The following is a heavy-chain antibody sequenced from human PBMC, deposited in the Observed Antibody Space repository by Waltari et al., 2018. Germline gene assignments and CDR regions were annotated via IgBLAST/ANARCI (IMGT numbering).Heavy chain of an antibody. CDR1: GGSFSGYY. CDR3: ARREVGITIFGVNRGAFDI. CDR2: INHSGST. J-gene: IGHJ3*02. V-gene: IGHV4-34*01. Sequence: QVQLQQWGAGLLKPSETLSLTCAVYGGSFSGYYWSWIRQPPGKGLEWIGEINHSGSTNYNPSLKGRVTISVDTSKNQFSLKLSSVTAADTAVYYCARREVGITIFGVNRGAFDIWGQGTMVTVSS. D-gene: IGHD3-3*01.